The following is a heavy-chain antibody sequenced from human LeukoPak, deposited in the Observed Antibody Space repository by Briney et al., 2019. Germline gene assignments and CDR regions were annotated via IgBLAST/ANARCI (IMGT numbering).Heavy chain of an antibody. CDR2: MNPNSGNT. D-gene: IGHD6-19*01. Sequence: GASVKVSCKASGYTFTSYDINWVRQATGQGLEWMGWMNPNSGNTGYAQKFQGRVTITRNTSISTAYMELSSLRSEDTAVYYCARAFSGWSYYYYYMDVWGKGTTVTVSS. CDR1: GYTFTSYD. CDR3: ARAFSGWSYYYYYMDV. V-gene: IGHV1-8*03. J-gene: IGHJ6*03.